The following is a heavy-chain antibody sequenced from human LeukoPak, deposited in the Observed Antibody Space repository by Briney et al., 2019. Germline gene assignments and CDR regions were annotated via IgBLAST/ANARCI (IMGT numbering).Heavy chain of an antibody. CDR1: GGSISSYY. D-gene: IGHD4-11*01. Sequence: SETLSLTCTVSGGSISSYYWSWIRQPPGKGLEWIGYIYDRGSTNYNPSLKSRVTISVGTSKNQFSLKLSSLTAADTAVYYCARAEVTTVTRAAFDIWGQGTMVTVSS. CDR2: IYDRGST. V-gene: IGHV4-59*01. CDR3: ARAEVTTVTRAAFDI. J-gene: IGHJ3*02.